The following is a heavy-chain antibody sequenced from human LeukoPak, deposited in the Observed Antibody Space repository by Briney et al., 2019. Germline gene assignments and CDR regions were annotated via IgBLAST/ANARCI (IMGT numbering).Heavy chain of an antibody. CDR1: AFTFSSYW. J-gene: IGHJ4*02. Sequence: GVSLRLSCAASAFTFSSYWIHWVLQAPGKRPEWVSSISGSGGSTYYADSVKGRFTISRENSKNTVSLQMNSLRAEDTAVYYCAKNIAGSGYYYNDYWGQGILVTVSS. CDR3: AKNIAGSGYYYNDY. V-gene: IGHV3-23*01. CDR2: ISGSGGST. D-gene: IGHD3-22*01.